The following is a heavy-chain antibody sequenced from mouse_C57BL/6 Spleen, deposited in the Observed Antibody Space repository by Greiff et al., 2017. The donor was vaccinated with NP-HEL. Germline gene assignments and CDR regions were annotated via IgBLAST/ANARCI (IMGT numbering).Heavy chain of an antibody. J-gene: IGHJ2*01. Sequence: KLVESGEGLVKPGGSLKLSCAASGFPLSSYAMSWVRQTPEKRLEWVAYISSGGDYIYYADTVKGRFTISRDNARNTLYLQMSSLKSEDTAMYYCTREDYYGSSFDYWGQGTTLTVSS. CDR1: GFPLSSYA. CDR2: ISSGGDYI. D-gene: IGHD1-1*01. V-gene: IGHV5-9-1*02. CDR3: TREDYYGSSFDY.